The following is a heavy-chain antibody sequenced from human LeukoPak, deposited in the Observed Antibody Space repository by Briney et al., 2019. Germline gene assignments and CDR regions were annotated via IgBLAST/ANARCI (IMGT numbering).Heavy chain of an antibody. Sequence: SETLSLTCTVSGGSISSYYWSWIRQPPGKGLEWIGYIYYSGSTNYNPSLKSRVTISVDTSKNQFSLKLSSVTAADTAVYYCARGVRYSYGYSAFDIWGQGTMVTVSS. J-gene: IGHJ3*02. CDR3: ARGVRYSYGYSAFDI. D-gene: IGHD5-18*01. CDR1: GGSISSYY. CDR2: IYYSGST. V-gene: IGHV4-59*01.